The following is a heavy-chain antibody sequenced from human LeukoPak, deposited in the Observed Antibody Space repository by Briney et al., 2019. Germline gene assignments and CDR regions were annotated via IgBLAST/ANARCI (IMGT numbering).Heavy chain of an antibody. V-gene: IGHV1-2*02. D-gene: IGHD6-19*01. CDR2: INPNSGGT. CDR1: EYTFTGYY. Sequence: ASVKVSCKASEYTFTGYYMHWVRQAPGQGLEWMGWINPNSGGTNFAQKFQGRLTMTRDTSISTAYMDLRRLRSDDTAMYYCARLGYSSGSDYWGQGTLVTVSS. CDR3: ARLGYSSGSDY. J-gene: IGHJ4*02.